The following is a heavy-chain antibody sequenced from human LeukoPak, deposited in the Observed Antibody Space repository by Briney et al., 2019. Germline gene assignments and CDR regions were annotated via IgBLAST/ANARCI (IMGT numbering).Heavy chain of an antibody. CDR2: ISSSSSYI. CDR3: ARERRVSSRDAFDS. D-gene: IGHD6-13*01. J-gene: IGHJ3*02. Sequence: GGSLRLSCAASGYTFSSYSMNWVRQAPGKGLEWVSCISSSSSYIYYADSVKGRFTISRDNAKNSLYLQMNSLRAEDTAVYYCARERRVSSRDAFDSWGQGTMITVSS. CDR1: GYTFSSYS. V-gene: IGHV3-21*01.